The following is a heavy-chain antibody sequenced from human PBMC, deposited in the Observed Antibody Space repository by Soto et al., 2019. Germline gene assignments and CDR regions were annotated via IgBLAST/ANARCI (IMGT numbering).Heavy chain of an antibody. CDR3: VRDRARYQLLFGHGGGFYGMGV. V-gene: IGHV4-61*01. Sequence: PSETLYLTCTVSGGSVSSGSYYGSWIRHPPGKGLEWIGYIYYSGSNNSNPSLKRRVTISVDTSKNQFSLKLSSVTAAATAVYYCVRDRARYQLLFGHGGGFYGMGVWGQGTTVTVS. D-gene: IGHD2-2*01. J-gene: IGHJ6*02. CDR1: GGSVSSGSYY. CDR2: IYYSGSN.